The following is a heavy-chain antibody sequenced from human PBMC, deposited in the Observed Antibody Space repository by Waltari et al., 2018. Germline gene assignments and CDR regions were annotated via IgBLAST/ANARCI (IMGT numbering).Heavy chain of an antibody. CDR3: ARGGYGRFYFDY. CDR2: IYSGGTT. Sequence: QVQLQESGPGLVKPSETLSLTGTVSGDSIRGFYWSWIRQSPGKGLEWIGFIYSGGTTYYNPSLKSRATISVDTSKNQFALEISSVTAADTAVYYCARGGYGRFYFDYWGQGTLVTVSS. CDR1: GDSIRGFY. J-gene: IGHJ4*02. V-gene: IGHV4-59*01. D-gene: IGHD5-18*01.